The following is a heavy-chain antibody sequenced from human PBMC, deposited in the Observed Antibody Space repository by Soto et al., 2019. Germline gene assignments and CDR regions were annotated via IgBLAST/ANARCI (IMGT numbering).Heavy chain of an antibody. J-gene: IGHJ4*02. CDR2: ISYDGSNK. Sequence: GGSLRLSCAASGFTFSSYGMHWVRQAPGKGLEWVAVISYDGSNKDYADSVKGRFTISRDNSKNTLYLQMNSLRAEDTAVYYCAQESTDRDFDYWGQGTLVTVSS. CDR3: AQESTDRDFDY. D-gene: IGHD2-15*01. V-gene: IGHV3-30*18. CDR1: GFTFSSYG.